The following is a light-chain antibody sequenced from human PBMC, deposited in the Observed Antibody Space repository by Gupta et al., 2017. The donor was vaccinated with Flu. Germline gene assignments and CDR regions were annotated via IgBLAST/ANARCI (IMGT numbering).Light chain of an antibody. V-gene: IGKV2-30*01. CDR3: MHSTRWPWT. CDR1: ESLVYSDGDSY. CDR2: KAS. Sequence: DAVMTQSPLSLSVTLGQPASISCRSSESLVYSDGDSYVSWFHQRPGQSPRRLIYKASNRDSGVPDRISGSGSGTDFTLTISRLEAEDVGVYYCMHSTRWPWTFGQGTKVEI. J-gene: IGKJ1*01.